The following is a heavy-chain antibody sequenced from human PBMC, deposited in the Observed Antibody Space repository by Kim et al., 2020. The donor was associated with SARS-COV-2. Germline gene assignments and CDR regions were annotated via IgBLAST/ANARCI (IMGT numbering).Heavy chain of an antibody. D-gene: IGHD6-13*01. Sequence: GGSLRLSCAASGFTFSSYGMHWVRQAPGKGLEWVAVIWYDGSNKYYADSVKGRFTISRDNSKNTLYLQMNSLRAEDTAVYYCARDVMGRAARHGRGVFDYGGQRTLVTVSS. CDR1: GFTFSSYG. J-gene: IGHJ4*02. CDR3: ARDVMGRAARHGRGVFDY. V-gene: IGHV3-33*01. CDR2: IWYDGSNK.